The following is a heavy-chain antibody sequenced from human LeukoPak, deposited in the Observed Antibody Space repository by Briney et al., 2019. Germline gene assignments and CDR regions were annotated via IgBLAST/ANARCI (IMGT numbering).Heavy chain of an antibody. V-gene: IGHV4-59*01. J-gene: IGHJ4*02. CDR2: IYYSGST. CDR1: GGSISSYY. CDR3: ARGRYYDSSGPFDY. Sequence: SETLSLTCTVSGGSISSYYWSWIRQPPGKELEWIGYIYYSGSTNYNPSLKSRVTISVDTSKNQFALKLSSVTAADPAVYYCARGRYYDSSGPFDYWGQGTLVTVSS. D-gene: IGHD3-22*01.